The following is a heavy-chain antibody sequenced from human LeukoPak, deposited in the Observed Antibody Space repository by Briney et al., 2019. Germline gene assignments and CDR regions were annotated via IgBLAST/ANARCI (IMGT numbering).Heavy chain of an antibody. V-gene: IGHV1-2*06. Sequence: GASVKVSCKASGYTFTCYYMHWVRQAPGQGLEWMGRINPNSGGTNYAQKFQGRVTMTRDTSISTAYMELSRLRSDDTAVYYCARGPRITIFGVVTAPHDYWGQGTLVTVSS. CDR1: GYTFTCYY. CDR3: ARGPRITIFGVVTAPHDY. J-gene: IGHJ4*02. CDR2: INPNSGGT. D-gene: IGHD3-3*01.